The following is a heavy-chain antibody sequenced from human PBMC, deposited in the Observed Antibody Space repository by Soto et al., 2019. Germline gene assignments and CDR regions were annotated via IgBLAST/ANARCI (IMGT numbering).Heavy chain of an antibody. Sequence: PSETLSLTCSVSGGSINSGGYYWGWIRQPPGKGLEWIGSVYYSGSTHDNPSLQSRVTISVDTSRNQFSLNLISVTAADTAVYFCARQPRGPGYGERGLYFDYWGQGTLVTVSS. J-gene: IGHJ4*02. CDR2: VYYSGST. CDR1: GGSINSGGYY. V-gene: IGHV4-39*01. CDR3: ARQPRGPGYGERGLYFDY. D-gene: IGHD3-16*01.